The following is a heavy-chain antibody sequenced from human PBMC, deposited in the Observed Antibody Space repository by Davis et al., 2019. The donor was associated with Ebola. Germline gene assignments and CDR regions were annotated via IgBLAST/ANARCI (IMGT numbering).Heavy chain of an antibody. J-gene: IGHJ4*02. V-gene: IGHV4-59*08. CDR2: IFYNGNN. D-gene: IGHD6-19*01. Sequence: MPSETLSLTCAISGGSISVYYWSWIRQPPGKGLEWIGYIFYNGNNNYHPSLESRVSISVYTSKNQFSLRLNSVTAADPAVYYCASGYSSGWYDYWGQGTLVTVSS. CDR3: ASGYSSGWYDY. CDR1: GGSISVYY.